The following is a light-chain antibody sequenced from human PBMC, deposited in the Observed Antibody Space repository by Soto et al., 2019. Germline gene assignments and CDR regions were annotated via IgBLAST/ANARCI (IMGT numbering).Light chain of an antibody. V-gene: IGKV1-9*01. CDR2: AAS. CDR1: QGISSF. J-gene: IGKJ2*01. CDR3: QQLNDYPRYT. Sequence: DIQLTQSPSFLSASVGDRVTITCRASQGISSFLAWYQQKPEKAPKLLIYAASTLQSWVPSRFSGSGSGTEFTLTISSLQPEDFATYYCQQLNDYPRYTFGQGTKLEIK.